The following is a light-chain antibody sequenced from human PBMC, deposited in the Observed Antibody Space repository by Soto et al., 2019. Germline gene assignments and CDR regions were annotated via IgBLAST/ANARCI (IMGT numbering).Light chain of an antibody. Sequence: QSVLTQPPSTSGTPGQGVTISWSGSSSNIGSNYVYWYQQLPGTAPKVLIYRNDQRPSGVPDRFSGSKSGTSASLAISGLRSDDETDYYCAAWDDNLHGVVFGGGTKLTVL. CDR1: SSNIGSNY. J-gene: IGLJ2*01. CDR3: AAWDDNLHGVV. CDR2: RND. V-gene: IGLV1-47*01.